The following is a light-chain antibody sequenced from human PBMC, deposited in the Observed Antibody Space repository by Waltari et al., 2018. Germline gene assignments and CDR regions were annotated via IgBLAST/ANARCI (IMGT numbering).Light chain of an antibody. Sequence: QPALTQPASVSGSPGQSITISCSGVSSDTGSDNLGSWYQQHPDRAPKLIVYETTKRPSGVSHRFSGSKSANTASLTISGLQAEDEAEYYCCSYGDTGTVIFGGGTKLTVL. CDR2: ETT. CDR1: SSDTGSDNL. J-gene: IGLJ2*01. V-gene: IGLV2-23*02. CDR3: CSYGDTGTVI.